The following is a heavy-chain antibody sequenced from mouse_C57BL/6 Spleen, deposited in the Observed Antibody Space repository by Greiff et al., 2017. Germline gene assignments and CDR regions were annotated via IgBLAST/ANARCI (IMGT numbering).Heavy chain of an antibody. Sequence: QVQPKQSGAELVKPGASVKVSCKASGYTFTSYWMHWVKQRPGQGLEWIGRIHPSDSDTNYNQKFKGKATLTVDKSSSTAYMQLSSLTSEDSAVYYCAITLPNDLYYGSSYWYFDVWGTGTTVTVSS. V-gene: IGHV1-74*01. CDR3: AITLPNDLYYGSSYWYFDV. CDR2: IHPSDSDT. D-gene: IGHD1-1*01. CDR1: GYTFTSYW. J-gene: IGHJ1*03.